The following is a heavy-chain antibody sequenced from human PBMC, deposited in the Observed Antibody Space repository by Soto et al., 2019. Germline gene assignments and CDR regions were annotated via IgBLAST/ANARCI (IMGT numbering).Heavy chain of an antibody. D-gene: IGHD6-13*01. CDR1: GFTFSSYA. Sequence: EVQLLESGGGLVQPGGSLRLSCAASGFTFSSYAISWVRQAPGKGLEWVSAISGSGGSTYYADSVKGRFTSSRDNSKNTLYLQMNSLRAEDTAVYYCAKDAIIAAAQFDAFDIWGQGPMVTVSS. CDR2: ISGSGGST. V-gene: IGHV3-23*01. J-gene: IGHJ3*02. CDR3: AKDAIIAAAQFDAFDI.